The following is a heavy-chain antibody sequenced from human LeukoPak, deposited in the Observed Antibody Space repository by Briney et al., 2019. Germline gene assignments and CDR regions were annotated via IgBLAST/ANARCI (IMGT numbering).Heavy chain of an antibody. D-gene: IGHD2-2*01. Sequence: SQTLSLTCGVYGESFSGFYWSWIRQTPGKGLQWIGEINHSGDINYNPSLESRVTISVDTSKRQFSLRLSSVTAADTAVYYCARERGDRGYCSSTSCSSNWFDPWGQGTLVTVSS. J-gene: IGHJ5*02. CDR3: ARERGDRGYCSSTSCSSNWFDP. CDR1: GESFSGFY. CDR2: INHSGDI. V-gene: IGHV4-34*01.